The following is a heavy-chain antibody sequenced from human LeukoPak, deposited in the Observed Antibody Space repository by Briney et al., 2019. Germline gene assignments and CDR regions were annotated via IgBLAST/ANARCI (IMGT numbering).Heavy chain of an antibody. Sequence: SGTLSLTCAVSGGSISSSNWWSWVRQPPGKGLEWIGEIYHSGSTNYNPSLKSRVTISVDKSKNQFSLKLGSVTAADTAVYYCARAGDRLLRRIFDYWGQGTLVTVSS. CDR3: ARAGDRLLRRIFDY. J-gene: IGHJ4*02. D-gene: IGHD2-15*01. CDR2: IYHSGST. CDR1: GGSISSSNW. V-gene: IGHV4-4*02.